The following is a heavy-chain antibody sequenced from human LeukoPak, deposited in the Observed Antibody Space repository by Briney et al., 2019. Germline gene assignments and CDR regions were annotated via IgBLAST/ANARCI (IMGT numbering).Heavy chain of an antibody. CDR1: GFTFSSYW. CDR3: ARAFGYSSGWYDY. J-gene: IGHJ4*02. CDR2: INSDGSST. D-gene: IGHD6-19*01. V-gene: IGHV3-74*01. Sequence: GGSLRLSCAASGFTFSSYWMHWVRQAPGKGLVWVSRINSDGSSTSYADSVKGRFTISRDNAKNTLYLQMNSLRAEDTAVYYCARAFGYSSGWYDYWGQGTLDTVSS.